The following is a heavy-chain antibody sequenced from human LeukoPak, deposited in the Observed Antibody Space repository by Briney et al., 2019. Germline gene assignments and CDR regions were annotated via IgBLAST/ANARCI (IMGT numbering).Heavy chain of an antibody. J-gene: IGHJ4*02. V-gene: IGHV3-73*01. CDR1: GFTFSGSA. Sequence: PGGSLRLSCADSGFTFSGSAMHWVRQASGKGLEWVGRIRSKANSYATAYAASVKGRFTISRDDSKNTAYLQMNSLKTEDTAVYYCTASVLYVDTAMEIDYWGQGTLVTVSS. CDR2: IRSKANSYAT. CDR3: TASVLYVDTAMEIDY. D-gene: IGHD5-18*01.